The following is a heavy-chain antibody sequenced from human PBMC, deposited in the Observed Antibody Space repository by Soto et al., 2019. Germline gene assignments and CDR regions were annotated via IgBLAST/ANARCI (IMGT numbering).Heavy chain of an antibody. Sequence: ASVKLSCKASGYTFTSYDINSVRQATGQELEWMGWMNPNSGNTGYAQKFQGRVTMTRNTSISTAYMELSSLRSEDTAVYYCARIKRYYYYYYGMDVWGQGTTVRVSS. D-gene: IGHD1-1*01. V-gene: IGHV1-8*01. J-gene: IGHJ6*02. CDR1: GYTFTSYD. CDR2: MNPNSGNT. CDR3: ARIKRYYYYYYGMDV.